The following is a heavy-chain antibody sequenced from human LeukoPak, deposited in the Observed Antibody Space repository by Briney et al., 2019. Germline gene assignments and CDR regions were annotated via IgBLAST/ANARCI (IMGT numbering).Heavy chain of an antibody. J-gene: IGHJ5*02. D-gene: IGHD2-2*01. CDR3: ARDPLYCSSTSCATDGDWFDP. V-gene: IGHV1-2*02. CDR1: GFTFTSYD. Sequence: ASVKVSCKASGFTFTSYDINWVRQAPGQGLEWMGWINPNSGGTNYAQKFQGRVTMTRDTSISTAYMELSRLRSDDTAVYYCARDPLYCSSTSCATDGDWFDPWGQGTLVTVSS. CDR2: INPNSGGT.